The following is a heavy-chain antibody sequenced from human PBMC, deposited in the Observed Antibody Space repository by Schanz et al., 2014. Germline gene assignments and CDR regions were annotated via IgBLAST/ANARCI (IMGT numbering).Heavy chain of an antibody. CDR1: GGSISSGGYS. Sequence: LQLQESGSGLMKPSQTLSLTCAVSGGSISSGGYSWNWIRQSPGKGLEWIGYIYYSGNTYYNPSLKRRVTIPVDRSKNQFSLRLDSVTAADTAVYYCALREKPYGPFASWGQGALVTVSS. J-gene: IGHJ4*02. D-gene: IGHD3-10*01. CDR2: IYYSGNT. V-gene: IGHV4-30-2*06. CDR3: ALREKPYGPFAS.